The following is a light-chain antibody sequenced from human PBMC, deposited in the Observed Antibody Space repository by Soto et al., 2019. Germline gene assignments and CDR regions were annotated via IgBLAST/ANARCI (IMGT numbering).Light chain of an antibody. CDR1: QSLLHSNGYNY. CDR2: LGS. Sequence: DIVMTQSPLSLPVTPGEPASISCRSSQSLLHSNGYNYLDWYLQKPGQSPQLLISLGSNRASGVPDRFSGSGSGTDFTLKISRVEAEDVGVYYCMQALQTPLTLGGGTKVEIK. J-gene: IGKJ4*01. CDR3: MQALQTPLT. V-gene: IGKV2-28*01.